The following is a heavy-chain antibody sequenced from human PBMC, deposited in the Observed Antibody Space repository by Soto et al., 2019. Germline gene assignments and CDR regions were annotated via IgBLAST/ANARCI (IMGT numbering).Heavy chain of an antibody. Sequence: EVQLVESGGGLVKPGGSLRLSCAASGFTFSNAWMNWVRQAPGKGLEWVGRIKSKTDGGTTDYAAPVKGRFTISRDDSKNTLYLQMNGLKIEDTAVYYCTTEVDIVVVPSAAWFGPWGQGTLVTVSS. CDR3: TTEVDIVVVPSAAWFGP. CDR1: GFTFSNAW. D-gene: IGHD2-2*01. CDR2: IKSKTDGGTT. V-gene: IGHV3-15*07. J-gene: IGHJ5*02.